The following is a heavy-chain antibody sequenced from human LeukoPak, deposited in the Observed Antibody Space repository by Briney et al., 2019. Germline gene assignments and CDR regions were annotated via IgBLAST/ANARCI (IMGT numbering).Heavy chain of an antibody. Sequence: ASVKVSCKASGYTFTGYYMHWVRQAPGQGLEWMGWINPNSGGTNYAQKFQGRVTMTRDTSISTAYMELSRLRSDDTAVYYCATPKGGGRYYYYMDVWGKGTTVTVSS. CDR2: INPNSGGT. D-gene: IGHD6-25*01. V-gene: IGHV1-2*02. CDR1: GYTFTGYY. CDR3: ATPKGGGRYYYYMDV. J-gene: IGHJ6*03.